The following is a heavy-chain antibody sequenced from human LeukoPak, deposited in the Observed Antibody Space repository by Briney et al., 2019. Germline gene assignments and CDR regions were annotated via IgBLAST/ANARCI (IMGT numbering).Heavy chain of an antibody. Sequence: ASVKVSCKASGYTFTGYCMHWVRQAPGQGLEWMGWINPNSGGTNYAQKFQGRVTMTRDTSISTAYMELSRLRSDDTAVYYCARRRNGGYNWFDPWGQGTLVTVSS. CDR1: GYTFTGYC. V-gene: IGHV1-2*02. J-gene: IGHJ5*02. CDR2: INPNSGGT. D-gene: IGHD2-8*01. CDR3: ARRRNGGYNWFDP.